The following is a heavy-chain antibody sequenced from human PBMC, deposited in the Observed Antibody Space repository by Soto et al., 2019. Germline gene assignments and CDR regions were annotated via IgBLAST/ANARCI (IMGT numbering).Heavy chain of an antibody. V-gene: IGHV1-69*13. J-gene: IGHJ6*02. CDR2: IIPIFGTA. CDR3: AKNPENYYYGMDG. Sequence: SVKVSCKASGGTFSIYAISWVLQAPGQGLEWMGGIIPIFGTADYAQKFQGRVTITADESTSTAYVELSSLRSEDTAVYYCAKNPENYYYGMDGWGQGTTVTVAS. CDR1: GGTFSIYA.